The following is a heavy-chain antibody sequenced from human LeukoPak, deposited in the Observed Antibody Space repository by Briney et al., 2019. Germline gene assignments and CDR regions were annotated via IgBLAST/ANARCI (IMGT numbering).Heavy chain of an antibody. J-gene: IGHJ6*02. D-gene: IGHD1-26*01. V-gene: IGHV4-39*07. CDR1: GYSISSSSYY. CDR3: ARRRGAHYYYYGMDV. Sequence: SETLSLTCSVSGYSISSSSYYWGWIRQPPGKGLEWIGSIYYSGSTYYNPSLKSRVTISVDTSKNQFSLKLSSVTAADTAVYYCARRRGAHYYYYGMDVWGQGTTVTVSS. CDR2: IYYSGST.